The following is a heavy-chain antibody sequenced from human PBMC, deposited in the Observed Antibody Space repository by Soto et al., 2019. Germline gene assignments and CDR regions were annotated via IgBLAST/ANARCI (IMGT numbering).Heavy chain of an antibody. D-gene: IGHD2-15*01. Sequence: GGSLRLSCLVSGRSLTQNAISWARQAPGKGLECISTIDVLNGAWYSDSVRGRLAISRDVSRNTVYLQMGSLRVEDTAIYFCSDWRAGGPVNLDHWGPGTVVTVSS. J-gene: IGHJ4*02. V-gene: IGHV3-23*05. CDR1: GRSLTQNA. CDR3: SDWRAGGPVNLDH. CDR2: IDVLNGA.